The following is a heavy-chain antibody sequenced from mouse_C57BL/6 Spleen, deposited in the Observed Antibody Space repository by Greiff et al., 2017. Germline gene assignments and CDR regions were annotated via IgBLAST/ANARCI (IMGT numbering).Heavy chain of an antibody. CDR2: IDPSDSET. J-gene: IGHJ4*01. D-gene: IGHD2-5*01. CDR3: AREDYYSNYRAMDY. CDR1: GYTFTSYW. Sequence: QVQLQQPGAELVRPGSSVKLSCKASGYTFTSYWMHWVKQRPIQGLEWIGNIDPSDSETHYNQKFKDKATLTVDKSSSTAYMQLSSLTSEDSAVDYCAREDYYSNYRAMDYWGQGTSVTVSS. V-gene: IGHV1-52*01.